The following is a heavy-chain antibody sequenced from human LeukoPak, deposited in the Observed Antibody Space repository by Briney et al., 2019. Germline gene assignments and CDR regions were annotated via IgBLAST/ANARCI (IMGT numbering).Heavy chain of an antibody. D-gene: IGHD4-23*01. CDR2: ISASGGST. CDR3: EKDQGWKPPHYLAP. CDR1: GFTFSSSA. V-gene: IGHV3-23*01. J-gene: IGHJ5*02. Sequence: PGGSLRLSCAASGFTFSSSAMSWVRQVPGKGLEWVSGISASGGSTYYADSVRGRFTISRDNSKNTLYVQMNSLRDEDTAVYYWEKDQGWKPPHYLAPGARETLVPVYS.